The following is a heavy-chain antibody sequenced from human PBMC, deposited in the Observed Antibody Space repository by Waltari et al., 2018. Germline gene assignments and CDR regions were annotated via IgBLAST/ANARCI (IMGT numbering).Heavy chain of an antibody. CDR3: ARRVRGSYIGY. CDR1: GGSISSSSYY. Sequence: QLQLQESGPGLVKPSETLSLTCTVSGGSISSSSYYLGWIRQPPGKGREWIGSHDYRWSTYYDPSLKRRVTMSVDTSKNQCSLKLSSVTAADTAVYYCARRVRGSYIGYWGQGTLVTVSS. V-gene: IGHV4-39*07. D-gene: IGHD3-10*01. CDR2: HDYRWST. J-gene: IGHJ4*02.